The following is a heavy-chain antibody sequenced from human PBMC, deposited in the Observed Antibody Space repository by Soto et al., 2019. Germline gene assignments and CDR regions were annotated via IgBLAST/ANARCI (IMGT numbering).Heavy chain of an antibody. CDR1: GDSVRSNGYL. CDR2: IYHSGST. V-gene: IGHV4-30-2*01. D-gene: IGHD3-9*01. CDR3: ARDPYDILSRNHYGMDV. Sequence: TLSLTCSVSGDSVRSNGYLWGWLRQPPGKGLEWIGYIYHSGSTYYNPSLKSRVTISVDTSKNQFSLKLSSVTAADTAVYYCARDPYDILSRNHYGMDVWGQGTTVTVS. J-gene: IGHJ6*02.